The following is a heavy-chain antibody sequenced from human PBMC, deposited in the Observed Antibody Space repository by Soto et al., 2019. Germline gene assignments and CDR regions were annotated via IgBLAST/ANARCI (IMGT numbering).Heavy chain of an antibody. D-gene: IGHD2-2*01. J-gene: IGHJ4*02. V-gene: IGHV1-2*04. Sequence: ASVKVSCKASGYTFTGYYMHWVRQAPGQGLEWMGWINPNSGGTNYAQKFQGWVTMTRDTSISTAYMELSRLRSDDTAVYYCARDGGQGWTPSSYYFDYWGQGTLVTVSS. CDR2: INPNSGGT. CDR3: ARDGGQGWTPSSYYFDY. CDR1: GYTFTGYY.